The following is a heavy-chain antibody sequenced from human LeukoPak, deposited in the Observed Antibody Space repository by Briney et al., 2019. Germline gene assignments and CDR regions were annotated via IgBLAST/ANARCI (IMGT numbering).Heavy chain of an antibody. CDR2: INHSGST. CDR1: GGSFSGYY. D-gene: IGHD3-22*01. CDR3: ARAEAGTYYYDSSGYSLDY. J-gene: IGHJ4*02. V-gene: IGHV4-34*01. Sequence: SETLSLTCAVYGGSFSGYYWSWIRQPPGKGLEWIGEINHSGSTNYNPSLKSRVTISVDTSKNQFSLKLSSATAADTAVYYCARAEAGTYYYDSSGYSLDYWGQGTLVTVSS.